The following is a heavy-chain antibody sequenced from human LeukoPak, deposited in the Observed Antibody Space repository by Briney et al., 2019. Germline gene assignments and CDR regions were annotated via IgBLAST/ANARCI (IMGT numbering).Heavy chain of an antibody. Sequence: TGGSLRLSCAASGFTFSSYTMNWVRQAPGKGLEWVSSISSSNSYIYYADSVKGRFTISRDNAKDSLYLQMNSLRAEDTAVYYCASYYDILGIDYWGQGTLVTVSS. V-gene: IGHV3-21*01. CDR2: ISSSNSYI. CDR1: GFTFSSYT. D-gene: IGHD3-9*01. CDR3: ASYYDILGIDY. J-gene: IGHJ4*02.